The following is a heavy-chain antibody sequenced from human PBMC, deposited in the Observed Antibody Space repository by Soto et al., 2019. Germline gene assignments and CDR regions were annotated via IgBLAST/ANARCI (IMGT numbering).Heavy chain of an antibody. D-gene: IGHD3-3*01. J-gene: IGHJ5*02. CDR1: GYTFTSYG. CDR3: ARETDYDFWSGYYTSWFDP. Sequence: GASVKVSCKASGYTFTSYGISWVRQAPGQGLEWMGWISAYNGNTNYAQKLQGRVTMTTDTSTSTAYMELRSLRSDDTAVYYCARETDYDFWSGYYTSWFDPWGQGTLVTVSS. CDR2: ISAYNGNT. V-gene: IGHV1-18*01.